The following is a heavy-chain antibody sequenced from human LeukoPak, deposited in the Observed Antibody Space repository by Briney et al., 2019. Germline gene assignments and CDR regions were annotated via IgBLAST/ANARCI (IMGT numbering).Heavy chain of an antibody. D-gene: IGHD2-8*01. J-gene: IGHJ4*02. V-gene: IGHV1-18*01. CDR2: ISAYNGNT. CDR1: GYTFTSYG. Sequence: ASVKVSCKASGYTFTSYGISWVRQAPGQGLEWMGWISAYNGNTNYAQKFQGRVTMTTDTSTSTAYMELRSVRSDDTAVYYCARVGSYCTNDICHDYWGQGTLVTVSS. CDR3: ARVGSYCTNDICHDY.